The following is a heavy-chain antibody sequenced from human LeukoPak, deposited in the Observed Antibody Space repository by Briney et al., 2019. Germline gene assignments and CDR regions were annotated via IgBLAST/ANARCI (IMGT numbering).Heavy chain of an antibody. CDR1: RITFSSYW. CDR3: AKWKYSNSGIDDY. D-gene: IGHD6-6*01. V-gene: IGHV3-7*03. CDR2: IRQDGNER. J-gene: IGHJ4*02. Sequence: GGSLRLSCAASRITFSSYWMTWVRQPPGKGLERVAIIRQDGNERIYGEFVEGRFTVSRDNAKNSLYLQMNSLRAEDTAVYYCAKWKYSNSGIDDYWGQGTLVTVSS.